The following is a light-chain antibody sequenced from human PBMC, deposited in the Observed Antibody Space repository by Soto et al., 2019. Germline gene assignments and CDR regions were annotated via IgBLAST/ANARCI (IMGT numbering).Light chain of an antibody. V-gene: IGKV3D-15*01. J-gene: IGKJ4*01. CDR3: QHYNNWPLT. CDR2: GAS. CDR1: QSISTT. Sequence: ELVLTQSPVTLSVSPGERATLSCRTSQSISTTLAWYQQKPGQAPRLVIYGASSRATGIPARFSGSGSGTEFTLTISSLQSEDFALYYCQHYNNWPLTFGGGTKVDIK.